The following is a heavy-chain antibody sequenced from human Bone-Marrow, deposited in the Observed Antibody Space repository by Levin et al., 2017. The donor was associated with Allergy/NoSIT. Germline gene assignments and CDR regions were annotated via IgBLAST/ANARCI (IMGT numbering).Heavy chain of an antibody. CDR1: GYTFTSYD. V-gene: IGHV1-8*01. CDR3: AREDDSSSKIHYYYGMDV. Sequence: ASVKVSCKASGYTFTSYDINWVRQATGQGLEWMGWMNPNSGNTGYAQKFQGRVTMTRNTSISTAYMELSSLRSEDTAVYYCAREDDSSSKIHYYYGMDVWGQGTTVTVSS. CDR2: MNPNSGNT. J-gene: IGHJ6*02. D-gene: IGHD6-6*01.